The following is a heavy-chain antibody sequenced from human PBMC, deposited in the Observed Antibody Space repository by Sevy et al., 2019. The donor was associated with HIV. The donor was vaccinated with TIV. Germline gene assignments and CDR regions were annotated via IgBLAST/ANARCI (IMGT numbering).Heavy chain of an antibody. V-gene: IGHV3-30*18. CDR3: AKVSHRVGYDYYYGMDV. D-gene: IGHD2-2*01. CDR1: GFTFSSYG. CDR2: ISYDGSNK. Sequence: GGSLRLSCAASGFTFSSYGMHWVRQAPGKGLEWVAVISYDGSNKYYADSVKGRFTISRDNSKNTLYLQMNSLRAEDTAVYYCAKVSHRVGYDYYYGMDVWGQGTTVTVSS. J-gene: IGHJ6*02.